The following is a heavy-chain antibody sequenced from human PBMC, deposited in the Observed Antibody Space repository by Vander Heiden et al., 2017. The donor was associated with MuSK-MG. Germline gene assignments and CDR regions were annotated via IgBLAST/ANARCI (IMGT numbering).Heavy chain of an antibody. Sequence: VQSGGGVVQPGGSLSLSCPALGFPRSRYGMHWVRQAPGKGLEWVAFISDDEDRKNYAESAKGRFTISRDMSKNTLYLQMSSLRGEDTAMYDCVKDPATTWGACEIWGQGTMGTVSS. D-gene: IGHD7-27*01. CDR3: VKDPATTWGACEI. CDR1: GFPRSRYG. J-gene: IGHJ3*02. CDR2: ISDDEDRK. V-gene: IGHV3-30*02.